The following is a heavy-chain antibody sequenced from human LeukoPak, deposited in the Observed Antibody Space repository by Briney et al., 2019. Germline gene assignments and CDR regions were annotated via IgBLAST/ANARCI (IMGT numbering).Heavy chain of an antibody. V-gene: IGHV3-7*01. CDR2: IKQDGSEK. Sequence: PGGSLRLSCVAPAFTFSSYWMSWVRQAPGKGLEWVANIKQDGSEKHYVDSVKGRFTISRDNAKNSLYLYMSSLTPEDTAVYYCARTVEGQFDFRGQGTLVTVSS. D-gene: IGHD5-24*01. CDR3: ARTVEGQFDF. J-gene: IGHJ4*02. CDR1: AFTFSSYW.